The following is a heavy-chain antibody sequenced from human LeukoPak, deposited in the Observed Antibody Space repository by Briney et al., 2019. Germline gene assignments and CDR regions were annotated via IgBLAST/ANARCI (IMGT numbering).Heavy chain of an antibody. Sequence: SETLSLTCTVSGGSVSSGSHYGSWIRRPPGKGVEWIRYIYYSGSTNYKLSLKSRVTISVDTSKIRFSLKMSSVTAAETGVYYCAIRREYDISGYDAFDIWGQGTMVTVSS. V-gene: IGHV4-61*01. D-gene: IGHD3-22*01. CDR3: AIRREYDISGYDAFDI. J-gene: IGHJ3*02. CDR1: GGSVSSGSHY. CDR2: IYYSGST.